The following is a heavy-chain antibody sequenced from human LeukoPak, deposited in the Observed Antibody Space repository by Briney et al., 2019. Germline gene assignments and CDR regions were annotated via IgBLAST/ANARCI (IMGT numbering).Heavy chain of an antibody. CDR1: GFTFSSYS. V-gene: IGHV4-59*12. CDR3: ASPMTLVLRGLAGIDAFNI. D-gene: IGHD3-22*01. Sequence: GSLRLSCAASGFTFSSYSMNWVRQAPGKGLEWIGHIYHSGSTYYSPSLRSRVTISLDRSKNQFSLNLSSATAADTAVYYCASPMTLVLRGLAGIDAFNIWGQGTMVTVSS. J-gene: IGHJ3*02. CDR2: IYHSGST.